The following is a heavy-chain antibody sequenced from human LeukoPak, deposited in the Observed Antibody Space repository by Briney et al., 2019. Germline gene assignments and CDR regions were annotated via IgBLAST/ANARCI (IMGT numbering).Heavy chain of an antibody. J-gene: IGHJ4*02. Sequence: ASVKVSCKASGYTFTGYYMHWVRQAPGQGLEWMGWINPNSGGTNYAQKFQGRVTMTRDTSISTAYMELSRLRSDDTAVYYCARVATHYYDFWSGYRIWGQGTLVTVSS. CDR1: GYTFTGYY. V-gene: IGHV1-2*02. CDR3: ARVATHYYDFWSGYRI. D-gene: IGHD3-3*01. CDR2: INPNSGGT.